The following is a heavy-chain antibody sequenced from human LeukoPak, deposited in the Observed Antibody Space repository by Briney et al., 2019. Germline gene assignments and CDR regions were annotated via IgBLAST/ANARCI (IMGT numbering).Heavy chain of an antibody. V-gene: IGHV3-48*03. D-gene: IGHD5-18*01. CDR3: ARGTAMVNYHY. CDR2: ISSSGSTI. J-gene: IGHJ4*02. CDR1: GFTFSSYE. Sequence: GGSLRLSCAASGFTFSSYEMNWVRQAPGKGLEWVSYISSSGSTIYYADSVKGRFTISRDNAKNSLYLQMNSLRAEDTAVYYCARGTAMVNYHYWGQGTLVTVSS.